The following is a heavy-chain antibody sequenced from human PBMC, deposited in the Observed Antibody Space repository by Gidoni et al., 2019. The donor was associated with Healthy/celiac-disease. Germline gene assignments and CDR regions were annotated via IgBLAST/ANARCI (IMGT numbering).Heavy chain of an antibody. CDR3: ARENFSASLHFDY. D-gene: IGHD2-15*01. CDR2: IYYSGST. CDR1: GGSVSSGSYY. V-gene: IGHV4-61*01. Sequence: QVQLQESGPGLVKPSETLSLTCTVSGGSVSSGSYYWSWIRQPPGKGLEWIGYIYYSGSTNYNPSLKSRVTISVDTSKNQFSLKLSSVTAADTAVYYCARENFSASLHFDYWGQGTLVTVSS. J-gene: IGHJ4*02.